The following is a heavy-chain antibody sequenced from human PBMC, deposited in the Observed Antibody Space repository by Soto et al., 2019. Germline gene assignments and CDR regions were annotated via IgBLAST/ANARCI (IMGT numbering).Heavy chain of an antibody. D-gene: IGHD5-18*01. V-gene: IGHV4-61*01. CDR1: GGSVSSGSYY. CDR2: IYYSGST. CDR3: AIFPVDTAMAPDAFDI. Sequence: QVQLQESGPGLVKPSETLSLTCTVSGGSVSSGSYYWSWIRQPPGKGLEWIGYIYYSGSTNYNPSLKSRVTISVDTSKNQFSLKLSSVTAADTAVYYCAIFPVDTAMAPDAFDIWGQGTMVTVSS. J-gene: IGHJ3*02.